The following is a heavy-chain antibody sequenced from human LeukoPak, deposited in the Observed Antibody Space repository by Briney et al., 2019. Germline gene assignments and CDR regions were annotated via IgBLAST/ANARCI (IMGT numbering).Heavy chain of an antibody. V-gene: IGHV3-66*01. CDR1: GFTFSSYA. CDR3: ARGLPDYFDY. CDR2: IYSGGST. J-gene: IGHJ4*02. Sequence: GGSLRLSCAASGFTFSSYAMSWVRQAPGEGLEWVSVIYSGGSTYYADSVKGRFTISRDNSKNTLYLQMNSLRAEDTAVYYCARGLPDYFDYWGQGTLVTVSS. D-gene: IGHD2-2*01.